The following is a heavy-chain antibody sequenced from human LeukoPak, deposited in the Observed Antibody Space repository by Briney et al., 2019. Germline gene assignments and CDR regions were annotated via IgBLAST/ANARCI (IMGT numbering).Heavy chain of an antibody. Sequence: SVKVSCKASGGTFSSYAISWVRQAPGQGLEWMGGIIPIFGTANYAQKFQVRVTITTDGSTSTAYMELSSLRSEDTAVYYCARDSLGYDFWSGYERFDYYYYYMDVWGKGTTVTVSS. D-gene: IGHD3-3*01. CDR2: IIPIFGTA. V-gene: IGHV1-69*05. CDR1: GGTFSSYA. J-gene: IGHJ6*03. CDR3: ARDSLGYDFWSGYERFDYYYYYMDV.